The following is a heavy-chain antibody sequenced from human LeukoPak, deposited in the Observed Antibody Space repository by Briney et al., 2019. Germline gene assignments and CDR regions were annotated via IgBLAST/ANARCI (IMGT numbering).Heavy chain of an antibody. D-gene: IGHD4-11*01. J-gene: IGHJ6*03. CDR3: ARKVAYSPRPYYMDV. Sequence: GGSLRLSCAASGFTFSSYAMHWVRQAPGKGLEWVAVISYDGSNKYYADSVKGRFTISRDNSKNTLYLQMNSLRAEDTAVYYCARKVAYSPRPYYMDVWGKGTTVTVSS. CDR1: GFTFSSYA. V-gene: IGHV3-30-3*01. CDR2: ISYDGSNK.